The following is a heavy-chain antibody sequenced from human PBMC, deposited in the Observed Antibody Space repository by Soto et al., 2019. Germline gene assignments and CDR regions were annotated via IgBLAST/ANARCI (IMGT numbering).Heavy chain of an antibody. V-gene: IGHV3-30*18. CDR3: AKDRGYSIEGEYYYYGMDV. Sequence: GGSLRLSCAASGFTFSSYGMHWVRQAPGKGLEWVAVISYDGSNKYYADSVKGRFTISRDNSKNTLYLQMNSLRAEDTAVYYCAKDRGYSIEGEYYYYGMDVWGQGTTVTVSS. CDR2: ISYDGSNK. J-gene: IGHJ6*02. D-gene: IGHD6-13*01. CDR1: GFTFSSYG.